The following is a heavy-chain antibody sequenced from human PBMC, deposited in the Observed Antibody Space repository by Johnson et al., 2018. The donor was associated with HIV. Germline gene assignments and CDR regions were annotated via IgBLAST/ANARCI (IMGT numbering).Heavy chain of an antibody. J-gene: IGHJ3*02. CDR2: ISYDGSNK. V-gene: IGHV3-30*03. D-gene: IGHD1-26*01. CDR3: ARDRGYLDAFDI. Sequence: QVQLVESGGGVVQPGKSLTLSCVGSGLSFSNFGIHWVRQAPGKGPEWVAVISYDGSNKYYADSVKGRFTISRDNSKNTLYLQMNSLRAEDTAVFYCARDRGYLDAFDIWGQGTMVTVSS. CDR1: GLSFSNFG.